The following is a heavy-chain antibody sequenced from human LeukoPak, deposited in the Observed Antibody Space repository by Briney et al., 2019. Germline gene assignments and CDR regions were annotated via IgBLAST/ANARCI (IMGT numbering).Heavy chain of an antibody. V-gene: IGHV3-23*01. CDR1: GFTFNRNV. CDR2: IIDDGSST. CDR3: ANPHDSGWWMFDY. D-gene: IGHD6-13*01. J-gene: IGHJ4*02. Sequence: GGSLRLSCAASGFTFNRNVMSWVGQAPGKGLEWVSAIIDDGSSTYYADSVKGRLSITRDNSKNTVYLQMNSMRAEDTAIYYCANPHDSGWWMFDYWGQGTLVTVSS.